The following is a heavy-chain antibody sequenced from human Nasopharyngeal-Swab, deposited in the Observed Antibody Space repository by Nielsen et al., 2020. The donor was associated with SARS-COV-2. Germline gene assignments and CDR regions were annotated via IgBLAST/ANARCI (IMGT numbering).Heavy chain of an antibody. Sequence: ASVKVSCKTSGYSFSHYAINWVRQAPGQGFEWVGWINTNTGIPTYVQGFTGRFVFSLDTAVSTAFLQINSLKSEDTGLYYCAREVGDAFDVWGQGTMVTVSS. CDR1: GYSFSHYA. CDR3: AREVGDAFDV. J-gene: IGHJ3*01. CDR2: INTNTGIP. V-gene: IGHV7-4-1*02.